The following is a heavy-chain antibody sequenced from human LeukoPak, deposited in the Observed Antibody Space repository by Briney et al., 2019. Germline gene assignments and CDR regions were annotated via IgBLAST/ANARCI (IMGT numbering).Heavy chain of an antibody. CDR2: ISGSSGYI. Sequence: TGGSLRLSCAASGFTFSSYSMNWVRQAPGKGLEWVSSISGSSGYIYYADSVKGRFTISRDNSKNTLYLQMNSLRAEDTAVYYCARDSGWSYDSSGFDYWGQGTLVTVSS. CDR1: GFTFSSYS. V-gene: IGHV3-21*01. J-gene: IGHJ4*02. CDR3: ARDSGWSYDSSGFDY. D-gene: IGHD3-22*01.